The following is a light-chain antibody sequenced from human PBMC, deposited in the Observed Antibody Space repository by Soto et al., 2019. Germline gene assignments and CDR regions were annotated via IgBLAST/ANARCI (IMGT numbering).Light chain of an antibody. CDR3: LQLNDYPLT. CDR1: QDISRF. J-gene: IGKJ4*01. V-gene: IGKV1-17*03. Sequence: DVQMTQSPSAMSASVGDRVTITCRATQDISRFVAWFQQKPGKAPERLIYETSTLQPGVPSRFSGSGSGTEFTLAISGLQPEDVATYHCLQLNDYPLTFGGGTKIEIK. CDR2: ETS.